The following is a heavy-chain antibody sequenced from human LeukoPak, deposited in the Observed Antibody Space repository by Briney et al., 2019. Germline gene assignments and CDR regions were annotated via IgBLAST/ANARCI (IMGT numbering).Heavy chain of an antibody. Sequence: GASVKVSCKASGGTFSSYAISWVRQAPGQGLEWMGGIIPIFGTANYAQKFQGRVTITADESTSTAYMELSSLRSEDTAVYYCARGDYYGSGSYYNRYYYYYMDVWGKGTTVTISS. CDR2: IIPIFGTA. J-gene: IGHJ6*03. V-gene: IGHV1-69*13. CDR3: ARGDYYGSGSYYNRYYYYYMDV. CDR1: GGTFSSYA. D-gene: IGHD3-10*01.